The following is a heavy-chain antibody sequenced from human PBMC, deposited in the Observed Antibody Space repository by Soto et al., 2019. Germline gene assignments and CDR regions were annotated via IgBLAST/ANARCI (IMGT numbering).Heavy chain of an antibody. J-gene: IGHJ4*02. CDR3: ASSKGGSYSDY. D-gene: IGHD1-26*01. CDR1: GGSISSGDYY. CDR2: IYYSGST. Sequence: PSETLSLTCSVSGGSISSGDYYWSWIRQPPGKGLEWIGYIYYSGSTYYNPSLKSLVTISVDTSKNQFSLELSSVTAADTAVYYCASSKGGSYSDYWGQGTLVTVSS. V-gene: IGHV4-30-4*01.